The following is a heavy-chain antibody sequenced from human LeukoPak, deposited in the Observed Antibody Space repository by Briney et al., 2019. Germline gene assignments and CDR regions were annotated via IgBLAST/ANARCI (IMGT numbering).Heavy chain of an antibody. J-gene: IGHJ4*02. CDR3: ARLISEGAVLRFGY. Sequence: PSETLSLTCTVSGGSISSSSYYWGWIRQPPGMGLAWIGSIYYSGSTYYNPSLKSRVTMSVDTSKNQFSLKLSSVTAADTAVYYCARLISEGAVLRFGYWGQGTRVTVSS. D-gene: IGHD6-19*01. CDR2: IYYSGST. CDR1: GGSISSSSYY. V-gene: IGHV4-39*01.